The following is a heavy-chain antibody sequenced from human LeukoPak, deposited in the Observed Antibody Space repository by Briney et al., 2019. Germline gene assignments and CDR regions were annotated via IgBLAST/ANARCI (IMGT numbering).Heavy chain of an antibody. J-gene: IGHJ4*02. V-gene: IGHV4-30-2*01. CDR3: ARGQAYYYDSSGYPFDY. D-gene: IGHD3-22*01. CDR2: IYHSGST. CDR1: GGSISSGGYS. Sequence: SETLSLTCAVSGGSISSGGYSWSWIRQPPGKGLEWIGYIYHSGSTYYNPSLKSRVTISVDRSKNQFSLKLSSVTAADTAVYYCARGQAYYYDSSGYPFDYWGQGTLVTVSS.